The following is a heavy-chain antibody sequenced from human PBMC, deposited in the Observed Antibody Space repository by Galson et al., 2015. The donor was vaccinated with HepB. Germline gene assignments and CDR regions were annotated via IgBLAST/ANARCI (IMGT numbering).Heavy chain of an antibody. CDR2: SRDKASSYTT. CDR3: VRVVRYSSAWVIDY. Sequence: SLRLSCAASGFSFSDHYMDWVRQAPGKGLEWVGRSRDKASSYTTEYAASVKGRFTISRDDSKNSLYLQMNSLKIEDTAVYYCVRVVRYSSAWVIDYWGQGTLVTVSS. CDR1: GFSFSDHY. D-gene: IGHD6-19*01. J-gene: IGHJ4*02. V-gene: IGHV3-72*01.